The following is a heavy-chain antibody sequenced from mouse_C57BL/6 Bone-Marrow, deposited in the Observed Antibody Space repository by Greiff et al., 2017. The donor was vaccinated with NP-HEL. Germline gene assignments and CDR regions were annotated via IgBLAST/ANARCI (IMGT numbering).Heavy chain of an antibody. D-gene: IGHD3-3*01. V-gene: IGHV5-9-1*02. Sequence: EVKLVESGEGLVKPGGSLKLSCAASGFTFSSYAMSWVRQTPEKRLAWVAYISSGGDYIYYADTVKGRFTISRDNARNTLYLQMSSLKSEDTAMYYCTLGPSWYFDVWGTGTTVTVSS. CDR3: TLGPSWYFDV. CDR1: GFTFSSYA. J-gene: IGHJ1*03. CDR2: ISSGGDYI.